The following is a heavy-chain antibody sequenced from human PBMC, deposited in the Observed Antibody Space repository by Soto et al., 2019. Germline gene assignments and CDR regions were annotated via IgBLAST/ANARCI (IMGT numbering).Heavy chain of an antibody. CDR1: GFTFSSYW. D-gene: IGHD3-10*01. CDR3: ARGAMGNYYNDY. CDR2: IKGDGIST. V-gene: IGHV3-74*01. J-gene: IGHJ4*02. Sequence: EVQLVESGGGLVQSGGSLRLSCAASGFTFSSYWMHWVRQAPGKGLVWVSRIKGDGISTNYAGSVKGRFTISRDNAKATVFLQMNGLSADDTAVYYCARGAMGNYYNDYWGQGTLVTVSS.